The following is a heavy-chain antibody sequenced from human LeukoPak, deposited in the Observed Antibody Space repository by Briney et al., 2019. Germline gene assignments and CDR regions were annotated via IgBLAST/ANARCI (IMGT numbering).Heavy chain of an antibody. CDR3: AKGRLRFLEGTGYLGT. J-gene: IGHJ5*02. Sequence: QPGGSLRLSCAASGFTFSSFGMHWVRQAPGKGLEWVAFMRYDGSNKYYADSVKGRFTISRDNSKNTLYLQMNGLRAEDTAVYYCAKGRLRFLEGTGYLGTWGQGTLVTVSS. V-gene: IGHV3-30*02. D-gene: IGHD3-3*01. CDR2: MRYDGSNK. CDR1: GFTFSSFG.